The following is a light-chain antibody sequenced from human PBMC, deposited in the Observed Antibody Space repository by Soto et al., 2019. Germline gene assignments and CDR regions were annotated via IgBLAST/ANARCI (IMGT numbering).Light chain of an antibody. V-gene: IGLV1-40*01. J-gene: IGLJ2*01. Sequence: QSVLTPPPSVSGAPGQRVTLSCTGSSSNIGAGYDVHWYQQLPGTAPKLLIYGNSNRPSGVPDRFSGSKSGTSASLAITGLQAEDEADYYCQSYDSSLSGVVFGGGTKRTVL. CDR3: QSYDSSLSGVV. CDR2: GNS. CDR1: SSNIGAGYD.